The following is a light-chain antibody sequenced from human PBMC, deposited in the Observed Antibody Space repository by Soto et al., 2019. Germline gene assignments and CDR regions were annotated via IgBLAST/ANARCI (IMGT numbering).Light chain of an antibody. CDR3: SSYTSFSTVV. Sequence: QSALTQPASVSGSPGQPITISCTGTSSDIGGYSFVSWYQHHPGTAPKLMIYEVSNRPSGVSNRFSGSKSGNTASLTISGLQAEGEADYYCSSYTSFSTVVFGGGTKLTVL. CDR2: EVS. CDR1: SSDIGGYSF. J-gene: IGLJ2*01. V-gene: IGLV2-14*01.